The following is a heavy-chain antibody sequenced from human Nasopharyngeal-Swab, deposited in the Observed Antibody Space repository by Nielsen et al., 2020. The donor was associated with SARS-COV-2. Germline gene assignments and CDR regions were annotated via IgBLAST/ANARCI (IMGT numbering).Heavy chain of an antibody. Sequence: SVKVSCKASGFTFTSSAMQWVRQARAQRLEWIGWIVVGSGNTNYAQKFQERVTITRDMSTSTAYMELSSLRSEDTAVYYCARGDSYGASWYFDLWGRGTLVTVSS. CDR1: GFTFTSSA. V-gene: IGHV1-58*02. D-gene: IGHD5-18*01. CDR3: ARGDSYGASWYFDL. CDR2: IVVGSGNT. J-gene: IGHJ2*01.